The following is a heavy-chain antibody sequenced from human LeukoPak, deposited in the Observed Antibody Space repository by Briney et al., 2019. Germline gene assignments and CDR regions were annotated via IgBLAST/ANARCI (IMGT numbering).Heavy chain of an antibody. CDR1: GGTFSSYA. Sequence: EASVKVSCKASGGTFSSYAISWVRQAPGQGLEWMGGIIPIFGTANYAQKFQGRVTITADESTSTAYMELSSLRSEDTAVYYCANGGDDSSGYYAPRFDYWGQGTLVTVSS. J-gene: IGHJ4*02. D-gene: IGHD3-22*01. CDR3: ANGGDDSSGYYAPRFDY. CDR2: IIPIFGTA. V-gene: IGHV1-69*13.